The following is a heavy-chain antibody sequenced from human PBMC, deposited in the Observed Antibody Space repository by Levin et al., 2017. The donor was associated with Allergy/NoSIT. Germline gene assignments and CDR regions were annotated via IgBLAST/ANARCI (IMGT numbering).Heavy chain of an antibody. Sequence: SSETLSLTCTVSGGSISNYYWIWIRQPPGKGLEWIGYIYYSGSTNYNPSLKSRVTISVDTSKSQLSLKLSSVTAADTAVYYCAGGKEWLAFDNWGLGTLVTVSS. CDR1: GGSISNYY. V-gene: IGHV4-59*01. CDR2: IYYSGST. D-gene: IGHD6-19*01. J-gene: IGHJ4*02. CDR3: AGGKEWLAFDN.